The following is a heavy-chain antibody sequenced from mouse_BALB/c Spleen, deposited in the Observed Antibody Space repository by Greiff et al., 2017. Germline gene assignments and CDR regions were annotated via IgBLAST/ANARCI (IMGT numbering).Heavy chain of an antibody. CDR2: ISYSGST. V-gene: IGHV3-2*02. Sequence: VQLKESGPGLVKPSQSLSLTCTVTGYSITSDYAWNWIRQFPGNKLEWMGYISYSGSTSYTPSLKSRISITRDTSKNQFFLQLNSVTTEDTATYYWARGRMITTGAMDYWGQGTSVTVSS. D-gene: IGHD2-4*01. CDR3: ARGRMITTGAMDY. J-gene: IGHJ4*01. CDR1: GYSITSDYA.